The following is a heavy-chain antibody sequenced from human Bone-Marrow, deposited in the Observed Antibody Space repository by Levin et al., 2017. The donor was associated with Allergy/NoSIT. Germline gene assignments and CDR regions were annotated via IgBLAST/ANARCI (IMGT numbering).Heavy chain of an antibody. D-gene: IGHD6-25*01. J-gene: IGHJ6*02. CDR1: EFTFSSYW. CDR2: IKQDGSEI. Sequence: PGGSLRLSCAASEFTFSSYWMSWVRQAPGKGLEWVANIKQDGSEIYYVDSVKGRFIISRDNAKNSLYLQMNSLRVEDTAVYYCASKAAAMDVWGQGTTVTVSS. CDR3: ASKAAAMDV. V-gene: IGHV3-7*01.